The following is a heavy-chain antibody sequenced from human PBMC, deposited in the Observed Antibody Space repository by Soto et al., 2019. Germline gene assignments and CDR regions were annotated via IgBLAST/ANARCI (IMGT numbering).Heavy chain of an antibody. CDR1: GYTFTSYC. J-gene: IGHJ6*02. CDR3: ATDPNDSSAYYQPYYYGMDV. CDR2: INAGNGNT. D-gene: IGHD3-22*01. V-gene: IGHV1-3*01. Sequence: ASVKVSCKASGYTFTSYCIHWVRQAPGQRLEWTGWINAGNGNTKYSDKFQGRVTITRDTSASTAYLELNSLRSEDTAVYYCATDPNDSSAYYQPYYYGMDVWGQGTTVTVSS.